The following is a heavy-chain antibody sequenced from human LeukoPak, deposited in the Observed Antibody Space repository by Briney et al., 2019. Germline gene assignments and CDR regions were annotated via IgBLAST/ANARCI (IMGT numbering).Heavy chain of an antibody. V-gene: IGHV4-39*01. Sequence: SETLSLTCTVSGGSISSSSYYWGWIRQPPGKGLEGIGNIYNSANTHYNPSLKTRITMSVDKSKNQFSLKLNSVTAADTGIYYCARHSRSAYTGYENAFDIWGQGTMVTVSS. CDR3: ARHSRSAYTGYENAFDI. CDR2: IYNSANT. J-gene: IGHJ3*02. CDR1: GGSISSSSYY. D-gene: IGHD5-12*01.